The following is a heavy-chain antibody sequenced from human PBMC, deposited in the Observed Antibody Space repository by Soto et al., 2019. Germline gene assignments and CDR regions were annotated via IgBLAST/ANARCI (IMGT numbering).Heavy chain of an antibody. D-gene: IGHD6-13*01. J-gene: IGHJ4*02. CDR3: AKNDHSSWYFIDY. V-gene: IGHV3-30*18. CDR2: ISYDGSNK. CDR1: GFTFSSYG. Sequence: GGSLRLSCAASGFTFSSYGMHWVRQAPGKGLEWVAVISYDGSNKYYADSVKGRFTISRDNSKNTLYLQMNSLRAEDTAVYYRAKNDHSSWYFIDYWGQGTLVTVSS.